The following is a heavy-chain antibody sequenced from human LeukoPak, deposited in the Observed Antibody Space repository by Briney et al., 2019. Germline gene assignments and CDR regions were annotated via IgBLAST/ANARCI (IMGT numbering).Heavy chain of an antibody. CDR2: IYYSGST. Sequence: SQTLSLTCTVSGGSISSGGYYWSWIRQPPGEGLEWIGYIYYSGSTYYHLSLKSRVTISLDTSKNQFSLKLSSVTAADTAVYYCARVTTVTTSFHFDYWGQGTLVTVSS. D-gene: IGHD4-17*01. V-gene: IGHV4-30-4*01. J-gene: IGHJ4*02. CDR1: GGSISSGGYY. CDR3: ARVTTVTTSFHFDY.